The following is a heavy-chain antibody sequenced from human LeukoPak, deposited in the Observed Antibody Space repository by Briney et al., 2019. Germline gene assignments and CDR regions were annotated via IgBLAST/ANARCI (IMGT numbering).Heavy chain of an antibody. CDR3: ARGYCNVGSCFEAFDL. CDR1: GGSFSGYY. V-gene: IGHV4-34*01. J-gene: IGHJ3*01. Sequence: SETLSLTCAVYGGSFSGYYWSWIRQPPGKGLEWIGEINHSGSTNYNPSLKSRVTISIDTSHNQFSLNLTSVTAADTAVYSCARGYCNVGSCFEAFDLWGRGTVVTVSA. CDR2: INHSGST. D-gene: IGHD2-15*01.